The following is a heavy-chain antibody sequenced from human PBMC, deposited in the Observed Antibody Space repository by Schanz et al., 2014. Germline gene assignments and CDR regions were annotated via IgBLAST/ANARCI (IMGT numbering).Heavy chain of an antibody. V-gene: IGHV4-34*01. CDR2: IYHTGST. CDR3: ARDSVRGATGGYGMDV. J-gene: IGHJ6*02. D-gene: IGHD2-8*02. Sequence: QVQLQQWGAGLLKPSETLSLTCGVFGGSFSGYYWSWIRQPPGKGLEWIGEIYHTGSTNYNPSLKSRVTISVDTSKNQFSLKLSSVTAADTAVYYCARDSVRGATGGYGMDVWGQGTTVTVSS. CDR1: GGSFSGYY.